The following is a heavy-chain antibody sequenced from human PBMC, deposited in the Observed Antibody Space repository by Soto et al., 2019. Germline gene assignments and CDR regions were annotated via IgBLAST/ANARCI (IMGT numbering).Heavy chain of an antibody. Sequence: SETLSLTCPVSGGSISSGGYNWSWIRQHPGKGLEWIGYIYYSGSTYYNPSLKSRVTISVDTSKNQFSLKLSSVTAADTAVYYCARDRSSSSSWFDPWGQGTLVTVSS. CDR3: ARDRSSSSSWFDP. CDR1: GGSISSGGYN. V-gene: IGHV4-31*03. D-gene: IGHD6-6*01. CDR2: IYYSGST. J-gene: IGHJ5*02.